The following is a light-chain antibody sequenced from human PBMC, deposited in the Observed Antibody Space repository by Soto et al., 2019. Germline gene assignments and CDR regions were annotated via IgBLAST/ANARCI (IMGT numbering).Light chain of an antibody. CDR1: SSNIGSNT. CDR2: RNN. V-gene: IGLV1-44*01. CDR3: AAWDDSLNGGI. Sequence: QSVLTQPPSASGTPGQRVTISCSGSSSNIGSNTVNWYQQLPGTAPKLLIYRNNHRPSGVPDRFSGSKSGTSASLAISGLQSEDEADYYCAAWDDSLNGGIFGGGTQLTVL. J-gene: IGLJ2*01.